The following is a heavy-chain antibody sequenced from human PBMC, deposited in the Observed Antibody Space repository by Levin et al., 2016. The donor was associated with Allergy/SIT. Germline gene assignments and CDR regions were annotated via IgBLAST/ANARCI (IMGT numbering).Heavy chain of an antibody. J-gene: IGHJ3*02. D-gene: IGHD3-9*01. CDR3: AKDREYYDILTGSTTYPDAFDI. CDR2: ISGSGGST. CDR1: GFTFSSYA. V-gene: IGHV3-23*01. Sequence: GESLKISCAASGFTFSSYAMSWVRQAPGKGLEWVSAISGSGGSTYYADSVKGRFTISRDNSKNTLYLQMNSLRAEDTAVYYCAKDREYYDILTGSTTYPDAFDIWGQGTMVTVSS.